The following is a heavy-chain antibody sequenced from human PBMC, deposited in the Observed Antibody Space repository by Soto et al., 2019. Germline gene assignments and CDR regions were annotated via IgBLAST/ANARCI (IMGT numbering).Heavy chain of an antibody. V-gene: IGHV1-18*01. D-gene: IGHD3-3*01. CDR3: ARLTIFGVVIIRVDP. Sequence: ASVKVSCKASGCTFTSYGISWVRQAPGQGLEWMGWISAYNGNTNYAQKLQGRVTMTTDTSTSTAYMELRSLRSDDTAVYYCARLTIFGVVIIRVDPWGQGTLVTVSS. CDR1: GCTFTSYG. J-gene: IGHJ5*02. CDR2: ISAYNGNT.